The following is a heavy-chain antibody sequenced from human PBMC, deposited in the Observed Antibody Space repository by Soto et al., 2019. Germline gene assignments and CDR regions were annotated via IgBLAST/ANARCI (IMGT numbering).Heavy chain of an antibody. D-gene: IGHD3-10*01. V-gene: IGHV4-34*01. CDR2: INHSGST. CDR3: GRDRGSGSYYKRASFDYYYYMDV. Sequence: ASETLSLTCAVYGGSFSGYYWSWIRQPPGKGLEWIGEINHSGSTNYNPSLKSRVTISVDTSKNQFSLKLSSVTAADTAVYYCGRDRGSGSYYKRASFDYYYYMDVWGKGTTVTVSS. CDR1: GGSFSGYY. J-gene: IGHJ6*03.